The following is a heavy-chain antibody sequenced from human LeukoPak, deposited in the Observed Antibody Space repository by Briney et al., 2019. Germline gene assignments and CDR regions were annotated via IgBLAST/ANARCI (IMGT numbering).Heavy chain of an antibody. Sequence: GGSLRLSCAASGFTFSSYWMSWVRQAPGKGLEWVANIKQDGSEKYYVDFVKGRFTISRDNAKNSLYLQMNSLRAEDTAVYYCARGITIFGVVIHFDYWGQGTLVTVSS. CDR3: ARGITIFGVVIHFDY. J-gene: IGHJ4*02. CDR1: GFTFSSYW. V-gene: IGHV3-7*01. D-gene: IGHD3-3*01. CDR2: IKQDGSEK.